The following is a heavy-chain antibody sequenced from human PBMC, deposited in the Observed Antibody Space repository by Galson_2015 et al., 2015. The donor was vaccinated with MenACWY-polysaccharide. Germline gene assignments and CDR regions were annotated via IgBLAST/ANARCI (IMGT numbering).Heavy chain of an antibody. CDR2: N. Sequence: NDYAVSVKSRITINPDTSKNQFSLQLNSVTPEDTAVYYCARDPGVVVITKVGDYFDYWGQGTLVTVSS. V-gene: IGHV6-1*01. CDR3: ARDPGVVVITKVGDYFDY. D-gene: IGHD3-22*01. J-gene: IGHJ4*02.